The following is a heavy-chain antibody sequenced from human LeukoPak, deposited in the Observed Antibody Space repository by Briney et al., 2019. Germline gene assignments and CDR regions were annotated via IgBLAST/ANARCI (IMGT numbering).Heavy chain of an antibody. Sequence: GGSVKLSCAASGFTLSSYWMSGVRQAPGKGLEGGTNIKLHGSERYSVDSLKSRITISRDSAKNSLYLQMNSLRAEETAVYYCAREGGGYCSSTSCLKYYFDYWGQGTLVTVSS. V-gene: IGHV3-7*01. J-gene: IGHJ4*02. CDR2: IKLHGSER. CDR3: AREGGGYCSSTSCLKYYFDY. D-gene: IGHD2-2*01. CDR1: GFTLSSYW.